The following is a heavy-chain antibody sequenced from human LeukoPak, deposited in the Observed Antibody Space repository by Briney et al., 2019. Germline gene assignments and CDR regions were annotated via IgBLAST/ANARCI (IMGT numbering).Heavy chain of an antibody. Sequence: SETLSLTCTVSGGSISSYYWSWIRQPPGKGLEWIGYIYYSGSTNYNPSLKSRVTISVDTSKNQFSLKLSSVTAADTAVYYCARQEYSSSFFDYWGQGTLVTVSS. V-gene: IGHV4-59*08. D-gene: IGHD6-6*01. CDR3: ARQEYSSSFFDY. CDR2: IYYSGST. CDR1: GGSISSYY. J-gene: IGHJ4*02.